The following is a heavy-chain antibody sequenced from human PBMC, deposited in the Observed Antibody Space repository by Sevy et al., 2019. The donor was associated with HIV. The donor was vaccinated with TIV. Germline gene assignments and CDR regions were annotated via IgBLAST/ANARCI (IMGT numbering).Heavy chain of an antibody. CDR3: ARLGSNEEGAFDF. V-gene: IGHV5-51*01. J-gene: IGHJ3*01. CDR2: IYPDDSDT. CDR1: GFSFTNYW. Sequence: GESLKISCKGAGFSFTNYWIGWVRQMPGKGLEWMGNIYPDDSDTIYSPSFQGQVTISADKSITTAYLHWSSLKASDTAIYYCARLGSNEEGAFDFWGQGTMVTVSS. D-gene: IGHD6-13*01.